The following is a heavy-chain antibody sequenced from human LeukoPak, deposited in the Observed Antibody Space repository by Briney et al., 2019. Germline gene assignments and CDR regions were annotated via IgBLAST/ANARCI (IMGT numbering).Heavy chain of an antibody. Sequence: ASVKVPCKASGGTFSSYAISWVRQAPGQGLEWMGRIIPILGIANYAQKFQGRVTITADKSTSTAYMELSSLRSEDTAVYYCARAASSGYYSSGRSDYWGQGTLVTVSS. D-gene: IGHD3-22*01. V-gene: IGHV1-69*04. CDR3: ARAASSGYYSSGRSDY. J-gene: IGHJ4*02. CDR1: GGTFSSYA. CDR2: IIPILGIA.